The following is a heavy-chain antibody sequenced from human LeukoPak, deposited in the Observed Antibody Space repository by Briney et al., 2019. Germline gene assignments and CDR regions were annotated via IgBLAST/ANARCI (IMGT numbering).Heavy chain of an antibody. V-gene: IGHV3-23*01. CDR2: ISGSGGST. J-gene: IGHJ4*02. Sequence: GGSLRLSCAASGFTFSSYAMSWVRQAPGKGLEWISTISGSGGSTYYADSVKGRFTISRDNSKNTLYLQMNSLRAEDTAVYYCAKLRSRGNTGYSSGGLGYWGQGTLVTVSS. CDR3: AKLRSRGNTGYSSGGLGY. CDR1: GFTFSSYA. D-gene: IGHD6-19*01.